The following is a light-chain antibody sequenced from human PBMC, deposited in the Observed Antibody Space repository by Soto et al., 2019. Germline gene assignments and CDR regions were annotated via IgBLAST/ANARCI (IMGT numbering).Light chain of an antibody. CDR1: QSVSSN. Sequence: EIVLTQPPGTLSLSPGERATLSCRASQSVSSNLAWYQQKPGQAPRLLIYGASTRATGIPARFSGSGSGTDFTLTISRLEPEDFAVYHCQQYGRSWWTFGQGTKVDIK. CDR3: QQYGRSWWT. J-gene: IGKJ1*01. CDR2: GAS. V-gene: IGKV3-20*01.